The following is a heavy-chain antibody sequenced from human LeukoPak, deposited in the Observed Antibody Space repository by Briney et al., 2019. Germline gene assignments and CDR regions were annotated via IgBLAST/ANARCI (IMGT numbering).Heavy chain of an antibody. CDR1: GFTFSSYS. V-gene: IGHV3-48*01. CDR2: VSSSSSTI. Sequence: GGSLRPSCAASGFTFSSYSMNWVRQAPGKGLEWVSYVSSSSSTIYYADSVKGRFTISRDNAKNSLYLQMKSLRAEDTAVYYCARAAIRGFYDSSGYQPLDYWGQGTLVTVSS. CDR3: ARAAIRGFYDSSGYQPLDY. D-gene: IGHD3-22*01. J-gene: IGHJ4*02.